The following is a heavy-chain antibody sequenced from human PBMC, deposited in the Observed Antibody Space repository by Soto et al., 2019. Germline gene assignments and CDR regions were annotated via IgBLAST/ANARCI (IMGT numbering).Heavy chain of an antibody. CDR2: ISAYNGNT. V-gene: IGHV1-18*01. J-gene: IGHJ5*02. CDR1: GYTFTSYG. D-gene: IGHD2-15*01. Sequence: GASVKVSCKASGYTFTSYGISWVRQAPGQGLEWMGWISAYNGNTNYAQKLQGRVTMTTDTSTSTAYMELRSLRSDDTAVYYCARSPYIVVVVAATNWFDPWGQGTLVTVSS. CDR3: ARSPYIVVVVAATNWFDP.